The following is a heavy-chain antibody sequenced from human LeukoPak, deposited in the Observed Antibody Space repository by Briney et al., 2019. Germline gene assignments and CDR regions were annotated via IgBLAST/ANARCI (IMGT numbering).Heavy chain of an antibody. D-gene: IGHD3-22*01. CDR2: IYYSGST. V-gene: IGHV4-30-4*01. J-gene: IGHJ4*02. Sequence: SQTLSLTCTVSGGSISSGDYYWSWIRLPPGKGMEWIGYIYYSGSTYYNPSLKSRVTISVDTSKNQFSLKLSSVTAADTAVYYCASVVRYYYDSSGYYRDYWGQGTLVTVSS. CDR1: GGSISSGDYY. CDR3: ASVVRYYYDSSGYYRDY.